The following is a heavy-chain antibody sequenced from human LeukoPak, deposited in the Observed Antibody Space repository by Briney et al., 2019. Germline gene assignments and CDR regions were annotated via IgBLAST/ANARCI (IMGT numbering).Heavy chain of an antibody. V-gene: IGHV4-4*02. CDR2: IYHLGST. CDR1: GGSMSGFTW. D-gene: IGHD1-26*01. Sequence: SETLSLTCAVSGGSMSGFTWWSWVRQPPGKGLGWIGAIYHLGSTNYTSTLRSGVTISVDKSTNPFSIMLNSVTAADTGVYYCARAGGVAGDAPASWDFDGWGQGTLVTVSS. CDR3: ARAGGVAGDAPASWDFDG. J-gene: IGHJ4*02.